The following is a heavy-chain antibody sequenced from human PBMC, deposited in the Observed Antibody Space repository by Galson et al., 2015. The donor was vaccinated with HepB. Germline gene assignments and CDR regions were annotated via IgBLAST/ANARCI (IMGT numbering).Heavy chain of an antibody. CDR1: GYTFTSYG. Sequence: SVKVSCKASGYTFTSYGISWVRQAPGQGLEWMGRIDPATGGTNYAQKFQGRVTMTRDTSISTAYMELSRLRSDDTAVYYCARGAAGTDCWGQGTLVTVSS. V-gene: IGHV1-2*06. CDR3: ARGAAGTDC. D-gene: IGHD1-1*01. CDR2: IDPATGGT. J-gene: IGHJ4*02.